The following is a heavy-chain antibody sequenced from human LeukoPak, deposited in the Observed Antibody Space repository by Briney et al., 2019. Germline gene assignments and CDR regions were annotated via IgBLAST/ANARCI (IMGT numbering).Heavy chain of an antibody. CDR1: GFIFSTYW. CDR3: ARPAYTAAYDP. V-gene: IGHV3-7*01. D-gene: IGHD3-16*01. J-gene: IGHJ3*01. Sequence: PGGSLRLSCAASGFIFSTYWMTWVRQAPGKGLEWVANMKGDGSEMHYEDSVKGRFTISRDNTKSSLYLQMNSLRAEDTAVYYCARPAYTAAYDPWGQGTMVTVSS. CDR2: MKGDGSEM.